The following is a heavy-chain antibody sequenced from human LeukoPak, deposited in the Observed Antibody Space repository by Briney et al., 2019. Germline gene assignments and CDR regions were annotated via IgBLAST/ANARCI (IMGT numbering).Heavy chain of an antibody. V-gene: IGHV3-7*01. CDR3: ARYRANPQL. J-gene: IGHJ4*02. Sequence: GGSLRPSCATSGFTFSSNRKSWVRQAPGKGLEWVASIKQDGSEQYYVDSVKGRFTISRDNAKNSLYLQMNSLRVEDTAVYYCARYRANPQLWGQGTLVIVSS. CDR1: GFTFSSNR. CDR2: IKQDGSEQ. D-gene: IGHD6-13*01.